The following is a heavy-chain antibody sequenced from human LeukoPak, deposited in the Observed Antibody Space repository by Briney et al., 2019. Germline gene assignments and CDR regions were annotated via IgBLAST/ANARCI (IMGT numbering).Heavy chain of an antibody. V-gene: IGHV3-21*01. CDR1: GFTFSSYS. J-gene: IGHJ4*02. CDR2: ISSSSSYI. Sequence: PGGSLRLSCAASGFTFSSYSMNWVRQAPGKGLEWVSSISSSSSYIYYADSVKGRFTISRDNAKNSLYLQMNSLRAEDTAVYYCARDIGGIVVVPAAIVYWGQGTLVTVSS. D-gene: IGHD2-2*01. CDR3: ARDIGGIVVVPAAIVY.